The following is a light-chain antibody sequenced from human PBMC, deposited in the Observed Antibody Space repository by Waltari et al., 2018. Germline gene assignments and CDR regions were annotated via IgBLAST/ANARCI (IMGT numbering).Light chain of an antibody. CDR2: GAS. V-gene: IGKV3-20*01. J-gene: IGKJ5*01. CDR3: QQYGSSPPLVT. CDR1: QSVSSSY. Sequence: EIVLTQSPGTLSLSPGERATLSCRASQSVSSSYLAWYQQKPGQAPRLLTYGASSRATGIPDRFSGSGSGTDFTLTISRLEPEDFAVYYCQQYGSSPPLVTFGQGTRLEIK.